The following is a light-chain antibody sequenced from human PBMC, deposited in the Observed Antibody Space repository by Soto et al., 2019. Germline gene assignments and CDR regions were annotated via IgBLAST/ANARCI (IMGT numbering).Light chain of an antibody. Sequence: DIQLTQSPSFLSASVGDRVTITCRASQGISSYLAWYQQKPGKAPKLLIYAASTLQSGVPSRFSGSGSGTEFTLTISRLQPEDFATYYCQQLNSYPPNPFGQGTRLEIK. V-gene: IGKV1-9*01. CDR1: QGISSY. CDR3: QQLNSYPPNP. J-gene: IGKJ5*01. CDR2: AAS.